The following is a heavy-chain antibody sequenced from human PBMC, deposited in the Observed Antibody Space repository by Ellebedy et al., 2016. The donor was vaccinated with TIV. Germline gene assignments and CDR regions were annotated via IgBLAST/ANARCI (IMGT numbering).Heavy chain of an antibody. D-gene: IGHD3/OR15-3a*01. CDR3: AAWTGWPPLPGY. CDR1: TNTFTSHY. CDR2: ISAYNGKT. J-gene: IGHJ4*02. V-gene: IGHV1-18*01. Sequence: AASVKVSCKASTNTFTSHYIIWVRQAPGQGLEWMGWISAYNGKTDYAQRVKDRGTMTTDTSTTTAYLELRSLESDDTAIYYWAAWTGWPPLPGYWGQGSLVTVSS.